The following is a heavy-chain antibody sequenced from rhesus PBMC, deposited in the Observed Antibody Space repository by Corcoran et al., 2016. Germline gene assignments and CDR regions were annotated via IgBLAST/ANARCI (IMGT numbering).Heavy chain of an antibody. V-gene: IGHV4-160*01. J-gene: IGHJ2*01. Sequence: QVQLQESGPGLVKPSETLSLTCAVSGCSISSNYWSWLRRPQGKGLEWIGRISGSGGSTDYNPSLKSRVTISTDTSKNQVSLKLSSVTAADTAVYYCAREGYSYSHYWYFDLWGPGTPITISS. CDR2: ISGSGGST. CDR1: GCSISSNY. CDR3: AREGYSYSHYWYFDL. D-gene: IGHD5-12*01.